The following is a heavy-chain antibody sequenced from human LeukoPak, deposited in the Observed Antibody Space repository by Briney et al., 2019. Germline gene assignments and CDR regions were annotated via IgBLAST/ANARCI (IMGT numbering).Heavy chain of an antibody. J-gene: IGHJ6*03. Sequence: ASVKVSCKASGYTFTDYHMHWVRQAPGQGLEWMGWINPNSGGRNYAQKLQGRVTMSRDTSISTVYMELTRLRSDDTAVYYCAREGAMVRGEPRYYNYYYMDVWGTGTTVTVS. CDR1: GYTFTDYH. CDR3: AREGAMVRGEPRYYNYYYMDV. V-gene: IGHV1-2*02. D-gene: IGHD3-10*01. CDR2: INPNSGGR.